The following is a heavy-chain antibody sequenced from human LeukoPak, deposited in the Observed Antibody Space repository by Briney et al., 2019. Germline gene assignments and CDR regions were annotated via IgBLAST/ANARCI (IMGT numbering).Heavy chain of an antibody. CDR3: ARATVTTFSSYYYGMDV. D-gene: IGHD4-17*01. CDR2: IYYSVNT. CDR1: GGSISSSSYY. V-gene: IGHV4-39*07. Sequence: PSETLSLTYTVSGGSISSSSYYWGWIRQPPGKGLEWIGTIYYSVNTYYNPSLKSRVTISVDTSKNQFSLKLSSVTAADTAVYYCARATVTTFSSYYYGMDVWGQGTTVTVSS. J-gene: IGHJ6*02.